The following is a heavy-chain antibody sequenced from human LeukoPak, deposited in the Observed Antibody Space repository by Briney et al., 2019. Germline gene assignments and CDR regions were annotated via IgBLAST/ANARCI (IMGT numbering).Heavy chain of an antibody. CDR2: ISWNSNSI. V-gene: IGHV3-9*03. CDR1: GFTFDDYA. D-gene: IGHD3-22*01. J-gene: IGHJ4*02. Sequence: PPGGSLRLSCAASGFTFDDYAMHWVRQAPGKGLEWVSSISWNSNSIDYADSVKGRFTISRDNAKNSLYLQLNSLRAEDMALYYCARGRYYHDTSGYYSLDYWGQGTLVTVSS. CDR3: ARGRYYHDTSGYYSLDY.